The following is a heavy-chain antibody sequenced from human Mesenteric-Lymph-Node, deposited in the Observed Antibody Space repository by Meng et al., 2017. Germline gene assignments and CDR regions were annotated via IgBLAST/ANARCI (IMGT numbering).Heavy chain of an antibody. CDR2: INHSGST. V-gene: IGHV4-34*01. J-gene: IGHJ4*02. CDR1: GGSFSGYY. D-gene: IGHD3-22*01. CDR3: ASLKDYDGRGYYYFES. Sequence: QVPLQQWGAGLLKPSETLSLTCAVYGGSFSGYYWSWIRQPPGKGLEWIGEINHSGSTNYNPSLKSRVTISVDKAKDHLSLKLASVTAADTAVYYCASLKDYDGRGYYYFESWGQGTLVTVSS.